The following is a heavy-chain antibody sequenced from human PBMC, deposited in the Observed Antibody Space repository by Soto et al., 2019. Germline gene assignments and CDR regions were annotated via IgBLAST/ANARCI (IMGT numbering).Heavy chain of an antibody. CDR3: ARVTSDSSGGWFDP. CDR2: IFYSGST. Sequence: PSETLSLTCTVSGDSISSGAYYWSWIRQHPGKGLEWIGYIFYSGSTYYNPSLQSRLTISVDTSKNQFSLNLKSVTAADTAVYYCARVTSDSSGGWFDPWGQGTLVTVSS. V-gene: IGHV4-31*03. J-gene: IGHJ5*02. D-gene: IGHD6-6*01. CDR1: GDSISSGAYY.